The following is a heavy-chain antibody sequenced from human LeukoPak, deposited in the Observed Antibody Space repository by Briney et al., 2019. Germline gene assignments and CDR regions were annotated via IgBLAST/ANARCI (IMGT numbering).Heavy chain of an antibody. D-gene: IGHD6-13*01. Sequence: PGGSLRLSCAASGFTLSDYYMSWIRQAPGKGLEWVSYISSSGSTIYYADSVKGRFTISRDNAKNSLYLQMNSLRAEDTAVYYCARDVYAAGAPNWFDPWGQGTLVTVSS. CDR3: ARDVYAAGAPNWFDP. CDR1: GFTLSDYY. V-gene: IGHV3-11*01. J-gene: IGHJ5*02. CDR2: ISSSGSTI.